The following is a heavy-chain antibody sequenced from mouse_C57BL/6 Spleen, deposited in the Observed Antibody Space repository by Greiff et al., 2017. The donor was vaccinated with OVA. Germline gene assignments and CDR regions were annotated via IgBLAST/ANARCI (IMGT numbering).Heavy chain of an antibody. CDR3: ASSTYSSSLHWYFGV. D-gene: IGHD1-1*01. CDR2: IDPSDGYT. CDR1: GYTFTSYW. V-gene: IGHV1-69*01. Sequence: QVQLQQPGAELVMPGASVKLSCKASGYTFTSYWMNWVKQRPGQGLEWIGEIDPSDGYTNYNHKFKGKSTLTVDTSSSTAYMQLSSLTSEDSAVYYCASSTYSSSLHWYFGVWGTGTTVTVSS. J-gene: IGHJ1*03.